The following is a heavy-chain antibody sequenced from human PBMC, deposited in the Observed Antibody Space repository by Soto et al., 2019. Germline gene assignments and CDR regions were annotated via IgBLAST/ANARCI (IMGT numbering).Heavy chain of an antibody. CDR3: AKDDLDYGDYDAFDI. CDR1: GFTFSSYA. D-gene: IGHD4-17*01. J-gene: IGHJ3*02. Sequence: GGSLRLSCAASGFTFSSYAMSWVRQAPGKGLEWVSAISGSGGSTYYADSVKGRFTISRDNSKNTLYLQMTSLRAEDTAVYYCAKDDLDYGDYDAFDIWGQGTMVTVSS. CDR2: ISGSGGST. V-gene: IGHV3-23*01.